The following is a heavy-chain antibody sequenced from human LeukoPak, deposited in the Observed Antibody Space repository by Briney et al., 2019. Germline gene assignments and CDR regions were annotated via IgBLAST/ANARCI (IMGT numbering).Heavy chain of an antibody. CDR3: ARGYSWSGYIYDY. Sequence: GGSLRLSCAVSGFTFSSHWMTWVRQAPGKGLEWVANIKKDGSEKYYADSVKGRFTIYRDDAKNSVYLQMNSLRAEDTAAYYCARGYSWSGYIYDYWGQGTLVTVSS. V-gene: IGHV3-7*01. CDR1: GFTFSSHW. D-gene: IGHD3-3*01. J-gene: IGHJ4*02. CDR2: IKKDGSEK.